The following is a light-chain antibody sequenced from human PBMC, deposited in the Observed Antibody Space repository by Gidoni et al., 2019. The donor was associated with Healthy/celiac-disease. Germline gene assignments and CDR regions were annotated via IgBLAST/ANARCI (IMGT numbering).Light chain of an antibody. Sequence: VLTRPPSGPGPPGQRATISCTGSSSNIGAGYDVHWYQQLPGTAPKLLIYGNSNRPSGLPDRFSGSKSGTSASLAITGLQSEDEADYYCQSYDSSLRGYVFGTGTKVTVL. CDR1: SSNIGAGYD. CDR3: QSYDSSLRGYV. J-gene: IGLJ1*01. V-gene: IGLV1-40*01. CDR2: GNS.